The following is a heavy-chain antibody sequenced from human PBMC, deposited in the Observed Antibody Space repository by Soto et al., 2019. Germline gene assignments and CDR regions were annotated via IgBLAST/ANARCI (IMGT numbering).Heavy chain of an antibody. Sequence: QVQLQESGPGLVKPSQTLSLTCTVSGGSISSGGYYWSWIRQHPGKGLEWIGYIYYSGSTYYNPSLKSRVTISXXTXKXXFSLKLSSVTAADTAVYYCAREGDYYGSGVYGMDVWGQGTTVTVSS. J-gene: IGHJ6*02. CDR3: AREGDYYGSGVYGMDV. CDR2: IYYSGST. V-gene: IGHV4-31*03. CDR1: GGSISSGGYY. D-gene: IGHD3-10*01.